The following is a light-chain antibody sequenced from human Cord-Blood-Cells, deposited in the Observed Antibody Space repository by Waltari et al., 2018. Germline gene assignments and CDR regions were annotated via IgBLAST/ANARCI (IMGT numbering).Light chain of an antibody. V-gene: IGKV3-11*01. CDR1: QSVSSY. J-gene: IGKJ4*01. Sequence: EIVLTQSPATLSLSPGERATLSCRASQSVSSYLAWYQQQPGQAPRRLIYDASNRATGIPARFSGSGSGTDFTLTISSLEPEDFAVYYCQQRSNWPLTFGGGTKVEIK. CDR2: DAS. CDR3: QQRSNWPLT.